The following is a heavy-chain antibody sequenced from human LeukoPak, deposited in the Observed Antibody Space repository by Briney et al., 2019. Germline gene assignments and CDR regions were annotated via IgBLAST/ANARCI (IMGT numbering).Heavy chain of an antibody. CDR3: AKARYYDFWSGYAFDY. D-gene: IGHD3-3*01. CDR2: ISWNSGSI. Sequence: GGSLRLSCAASGFTFDDYAMHWVRQAPGKGLEWVSGISWNSGSIGYADSVKGRFTISRDNAKNSLYLQMNSLRAEDTALYYCAKARYYDFWSGYAFDYWGQGTLVTVSS. J-gene: IGHJ4*02. CDR1: GFTFDDYA. V-gene: IGHV3-9*01.